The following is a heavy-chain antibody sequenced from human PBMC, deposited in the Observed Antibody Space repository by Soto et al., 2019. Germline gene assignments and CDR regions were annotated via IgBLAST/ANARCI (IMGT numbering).Heavy chain of an antibody. Sequence: PGGSLRLSCAGSGFAFTSYWMSWVRQAPGNGLEWVANINPNGGQKWYVDSVKGRFTISRDNSKNTLYLQMNSLRAEDTAVYYCAKRAAGTSFDYWGQGTLVTVSS. CDR3: AKRAAGTSFDY. J-gene: IGHJ4*02. V-gene: IGHV3-7*03. CDR2: INPNGGQK. D-gene: IGHD6-13*01. CDR1: GFAFTSYW.